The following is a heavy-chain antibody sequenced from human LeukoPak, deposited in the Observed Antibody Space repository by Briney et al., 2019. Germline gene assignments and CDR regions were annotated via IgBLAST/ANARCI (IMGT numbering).Heavy chain of an antibody. Sequence: ASVKVSCKASGYTFTGYYMHWVRQAPGQGLEWMGWINPNSGGTNYAQKFQGRVTMTRDTSISTAYMELSRLRSDDTAVYYCARRGCTNGVCYTGFYYYYGMDVWGQGTTVTVSS. CDR3: ARRGCTNGVCYTGFYYYYGMDV. CDR1: GYTFTGYY. D-gene: IGHD2-8*01. J-gene: IGHJ6*02. CDR2: INPNSGGT. V-gene: IGHV1-2*02.